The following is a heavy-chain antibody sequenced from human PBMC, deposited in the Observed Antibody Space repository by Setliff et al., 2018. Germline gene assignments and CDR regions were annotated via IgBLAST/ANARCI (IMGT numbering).Heavy chain of an antibody. CDR3: VRSAVYCASDCYPRYFDS. J-gene: IGHJ4*02. CDR1: GGSISSHY. Sequence: PSETLSLTCTVSGGSISSHYWSWIRQPPGKGLEWIGYIYYSGSTNYNPSLKSRVTMSVDTSKNQFSLKLASVTSADTAVYYCVRSAVYCASDCYPRYFDSWGQGTLVTVSS. CDR2: IYYSGST. D-gene: IGHD2-21*01. V-gene: IGHV4-59*08.